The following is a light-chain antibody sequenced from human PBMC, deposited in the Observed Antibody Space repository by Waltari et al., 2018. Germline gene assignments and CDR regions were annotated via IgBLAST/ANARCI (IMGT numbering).Light chain of an antibody. J-gene: IGLJ2*01. CDR1: SSAVGSYNL. V-gene: IGLV2-23*02. Sequence: QSALTQPASVSGSPGQSITISCTGTSSAVGSYNLVSWYQQHPGKAPKLMIYVVSKRPSGVSNRFSGSKSGNTASLTISGLQAEDEADYYCCSYAGSSSVVFGGGTKLTVL. CDR3: CSYAGSSSVV. CDR2: VVS.